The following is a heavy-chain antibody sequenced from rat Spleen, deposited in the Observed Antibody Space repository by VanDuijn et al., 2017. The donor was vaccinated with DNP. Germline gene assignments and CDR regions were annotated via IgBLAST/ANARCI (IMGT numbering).Heavy chain of an antibody. D-gene: IGHD4-3*01. V-gene: IGHV5-22*01. Sequence: EVQLVESGGGLVKPGRSLKLSCAASGFTFSDYNMAWVRQAPTKGLEWVAYIGSDGYAPYYGDSVKGRFAISRDNAKSTLYLQMNSLRSEDMATYYCIRWNSGHFDYWGQGVMVTVSS. CDR3: IRWNSGHFDY. J-gene: IGHJ2*01. CDR2: IGSDGYAP. CDR1: GFTFSDYN.